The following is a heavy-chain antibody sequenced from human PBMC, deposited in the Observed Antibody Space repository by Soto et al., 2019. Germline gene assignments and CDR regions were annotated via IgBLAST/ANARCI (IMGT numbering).Heavy chain of an antibody. D-gene: IGHD6-13*01. J-gene: IGHJ6*02. CDR3: ARGGSSSFSGIDF. CDR1: GYTFTSYG. CDR2: IGAYSGNK. Sequence: QVQLVQSGAEVKKPGASVKVACKASGYTFTSYGFGWVRQAPGQGLEWMGWIGAYSGNKDYAQNLKGRVTMTTDTSTSTTYMELRSLRSDDTAVYSCARGGSSSFSGIDFWGQGTTVTVSS. V-gene: IGHV1-18*01.